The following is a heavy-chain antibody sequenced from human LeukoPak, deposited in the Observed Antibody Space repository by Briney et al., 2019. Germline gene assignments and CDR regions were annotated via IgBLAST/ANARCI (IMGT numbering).Heavy chain of an antibody. V-gene: IGHV3-7*01. Sequence: PGGSLRLSCTASGFSFSGSWMSWVRQLPGKGPEWLADMNPDGSAIVYVDSVKGRFTVSRNNAKNSLYLQMDGLRAEDTAVYYCARDPLNGALDIWGQGTLVTASS. CDR3: ARDPLNGALDI. J-gene: IGHJ3*02. CDR2: MNPDGSAI. CDR1: GFSFSGSW.